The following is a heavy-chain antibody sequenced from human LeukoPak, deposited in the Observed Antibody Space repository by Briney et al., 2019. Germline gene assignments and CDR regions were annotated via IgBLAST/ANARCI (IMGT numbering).Heavy chain of an antibody. CDR3: AREKYSSSWYALDY. V-gene: IGHV1-18*01. J-gene: IGHJ4*02. D-gene: IGHD6-13*01. Sequence: ASVKVSCKASGYTFTSYGISWVRQAPGQGLEWMGWISGYNGNTNYAQKLQGRVTMTTDTSTSTAYMELRSLRSDDAAVYYCAREKYSSSWYALDYWGQGTLVTVSS. CDR1: GYTFTSYG. CDR2: ISGYNGNT.